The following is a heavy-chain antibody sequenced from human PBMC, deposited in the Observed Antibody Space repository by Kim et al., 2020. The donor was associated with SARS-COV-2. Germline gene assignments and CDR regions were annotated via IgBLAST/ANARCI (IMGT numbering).Heavy chain of an antibody. CDR3: AGLDSGSDVGFDY. D-gene: IGHD1-26*01. J-gene: IGHJ4*02. V-gene: IGHV4-59*08. Sequence: YNPSLKSRVTIAVDTYQNQCALKLSSVAAAGTAVYYCAGLDSGSDVGFDYWGQGTLVTVS.